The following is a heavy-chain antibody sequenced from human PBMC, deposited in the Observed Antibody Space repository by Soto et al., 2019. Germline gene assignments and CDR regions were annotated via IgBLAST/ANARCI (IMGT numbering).Heavy chain of an antibody. CDR3: ARGVSAGVDY. Sequence: ASVKVSCKASGYSFTSLDINWVRQTAGQGLEWMGWMQPSTGRTGYAQKFQGRVTMTRDTSINTAYMELTTLTSDDTAFYYCARGVSAGVDYWGQGTLVTAPQ. CDR2: MQPSTGRT. CDR1: GYSFTSLD. J-gene: IGHJ4*02. D-gene: IGHD1-26*01. V-gene: IGHV1-8*01.